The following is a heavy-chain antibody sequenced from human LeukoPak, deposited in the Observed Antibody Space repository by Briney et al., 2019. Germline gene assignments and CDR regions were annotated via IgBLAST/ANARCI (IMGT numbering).Heavy chain of an antibody. CDR3: VRLWGREGYNLGWSDS. CDR2: IYHCDYYT. CDR1: GYKFLNYW. Sequence: GESLKISCQGSGYKFLNYWIGWARQVPEKGLEWMEIIYHCDYYTVYSPSFPAQVTIRVDKSISTATLHWSSLKASDTAMYNCVRLWGREGYNLGWSDSWGQGTRVTVSS. D-gene: IGHD5-24*01. V-gene: IGHV5-51*01. J-gene: IGHJ5*01.